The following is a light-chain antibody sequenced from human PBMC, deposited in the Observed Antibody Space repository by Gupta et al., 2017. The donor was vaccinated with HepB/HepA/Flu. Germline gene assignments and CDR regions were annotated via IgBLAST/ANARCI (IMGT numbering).Light chain of an antibody. CDR1: QDINIF. CDR3: RKANYVPLT. V-gene: IGKV1-33*01. CDR2: DAS. J-gene: IGKJ4*01. Sequence: DNQMTQSPSSLSASVGDRVTITCQASQDINIFLNWYQQKPGKAPSLLIYDASALEEGVPSRFSGSGSGTHFTFTISSLQPEDVATYYCRKANYVPLTFGGGTKVEVK.